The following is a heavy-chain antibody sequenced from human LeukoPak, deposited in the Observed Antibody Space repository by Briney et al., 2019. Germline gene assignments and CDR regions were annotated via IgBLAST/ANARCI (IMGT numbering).Heavy chain of an antibody. J-gene: IGHJ6*03. CDR1: GGTFSSYA. Sequence: GASVKVSCKASGGTFSSYAISWVRQAPGQGLEWMGGIIPIFGTANYAQKFQGRVTITADKSSTTVYMELSSLRSEDTAVYYCARSPLNTRLSNYYMDVWGKGTTVTISS. V-gene: IGHV1-69*06. CDR3: ARSPLNTRLSNYYMDV. CDR2: IIPIFGTA.